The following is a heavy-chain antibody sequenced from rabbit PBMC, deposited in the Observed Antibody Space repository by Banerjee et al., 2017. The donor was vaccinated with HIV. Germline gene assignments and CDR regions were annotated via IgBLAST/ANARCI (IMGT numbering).Heavy chain of an antibody. CDR1: GFSFSSGYW. J-gene: IGHJ4*01. D-gene: IGHD6-1*01. Sequence: QEQLVESGGGLVQPEGSLTLTCTASGFSFSSGYWICWVRQAPGKGLEWIACIYAGSVDSTYYASWAKGRFTISKTSSTTVTLQMTSLTAADTATYFCARGDGTNGYAGYAYNLWGQGTLVTVS. CDR3: ARGDGTNGYAGYAYNL. V-gene: IGHV1S45*01. CDR2: IYAGSVDST.